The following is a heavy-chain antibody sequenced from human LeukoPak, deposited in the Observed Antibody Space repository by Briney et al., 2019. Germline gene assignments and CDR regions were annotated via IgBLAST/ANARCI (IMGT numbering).Heavy chain of an antibody. CDR2: MINGISYI. D-gene: IGHD3-9*01. V-gene: IGHV3-21*01. CDR3: ATDRSLGDIVTGYSDY. CDR1: GFTFSSYS. J-gene: IGHJ4*02. Sequence: GGSLRLSCAASGFTFSSYSMNWVCHALGKGLEWVSSMINGISYISYDDTVKDRFTTASDNANISLYLQMNSLRAEDTTVYYGATDRSLGDIVTGYSDYWGQGTLVTVSS.